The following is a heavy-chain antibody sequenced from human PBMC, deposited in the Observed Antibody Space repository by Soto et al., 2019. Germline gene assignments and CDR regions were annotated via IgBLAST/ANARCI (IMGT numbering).Heavy chain of an antibody. Sequence: QVQLVQSGAEVRKPGASVKVSCKASGYTFTTYGISWVRQAPGQGLEWMGWISGYNGHTKYAQKFQGRVTMTTDTSTSTGYMDVRSLTSDDTAVYYCAREGEMPYYYYGLDVWGQGTTVTVSS. CDR1: GYTFTTYG. D-gene: IGHD3-16*01. V-gene: IGHV1-18*01. CDR3: AREGEMPYYYYGLDV. CDR2: ISGYNGHT. J-gene: IGHJ6*02.